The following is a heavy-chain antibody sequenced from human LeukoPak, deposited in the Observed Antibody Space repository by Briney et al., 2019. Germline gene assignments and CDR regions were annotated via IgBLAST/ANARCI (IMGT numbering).Heavy chain of an antibody. CDR3: ARRAAAGTNTALDI. J-gene: IGHJ3*02. Sequence: SETLSLTCTVSGGSISSYYWSWIRQPPGKGLEWIGYIYYSGSTNYNPSLKSRITISVDTSKNQFSLKLSSVTAADTAVYYCARRAAAGTNTALDIWGQGTMVTVSS. V-gene: IGHV4-59*08. CDR2: IYYSGST. CDR1: GGSISSYY. D-gene: IGHD6-13*01.